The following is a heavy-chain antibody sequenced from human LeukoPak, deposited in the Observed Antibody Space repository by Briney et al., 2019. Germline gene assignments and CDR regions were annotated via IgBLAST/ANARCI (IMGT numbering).Heavy chain of an antibody. CDR3: ARGSSCRTSCYRDFDY. V-gene: IGHV1-8*01. CDR1: GYTFTSYD. Sequence: ASVKVSCKASGYTFTSYDINWVRQATGQGLEWMGWMNPNSGNTGYAQKFQGRVTMTRNTSISTAYMELSSLRSEDTAVYYCARGSSCRTSCYRDFDYWGQGTRVTVSS. D-gene: IGHD2-2*02. CDR2: MNPNSGNT. J-gene: IGHJ4*02.